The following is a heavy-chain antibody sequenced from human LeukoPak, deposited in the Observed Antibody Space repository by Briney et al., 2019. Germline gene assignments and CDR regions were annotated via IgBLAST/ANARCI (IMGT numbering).Heavy chain of an antibody. CDR2: IYTTGST. V-gene: IGHV4-39*07. J-gene: IGHJ2*01. D-gene: IGHD6-13*01. Sequence: SETLSLTCTVSGGSISSNNYYWGWIRQPPGKGLEWIGNIYTTGSTYYSPSLKSRVIISLDTSENQFSLTLRSVTAADTAVYYCARAAKQQLVNWYFDLWGRGTLVTVSS. CDR1: GGSISSNNYY. CDR3: ARAAKQQLVNWYFDL.